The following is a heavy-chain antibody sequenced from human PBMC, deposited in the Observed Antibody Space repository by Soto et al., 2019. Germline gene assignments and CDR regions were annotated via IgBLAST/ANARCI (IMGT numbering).Heavy chain of an antibody. CDR1: GGSFNDYY. V-gene: IGHV4-34*01. J-gene: IGHJ3*02. CDR2: IKHSGLT. Sequence: SETLSLTCAVSGGSFNDYYWRWIRQPPGKGLEWIGEIKHSGLTNYNSSLKSRITMSVDTTKNRFSLKMSSVTAADTAVYYCAMVYSTSSTPEPVATCVQGTVGT. D-gene: IGHD2-2*01. CDR3: AMVYSTSSTPEPVAT.